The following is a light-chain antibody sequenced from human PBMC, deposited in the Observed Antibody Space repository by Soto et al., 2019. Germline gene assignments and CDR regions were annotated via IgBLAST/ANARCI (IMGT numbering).Light chain of an antibody. V-gene: IGKV3-15*01. CDR1: QSVSSK. Sequence: EIVMTQSPATLSVSPGERATLSCRASQSVSSKLAWYQQKPGQAPRLLIYAASTRATGIPARFSGSGSETEFTLTISSLQSEDFAVYYCQEYKYSKKFGQGTKVEIK. J-gene: IGKJ1*01. CDR2: AAS. CDR3: QEYKYSKK.